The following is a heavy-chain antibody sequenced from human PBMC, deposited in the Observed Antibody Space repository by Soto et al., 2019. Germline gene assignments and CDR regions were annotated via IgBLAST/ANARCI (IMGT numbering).Heavy chain of an antibody. CDR2: IIPIFGTA. Sequence: ASVKVSCKASGGTFSSYAISRVRQAPGQGLEWMGGIIPIFGTANYAQKFQGRVTITADESTSTAYMELSSLRSEDTAVYYCATSRDGYYFDYWGQGTLVTVSS. V-gene: IGHV1-69*13. CDR3: ATSRDGYYFDY. D-gene: IGHD2-2*01. CDR1: GGTFSSYA. J-gene: IGHJ4*02.